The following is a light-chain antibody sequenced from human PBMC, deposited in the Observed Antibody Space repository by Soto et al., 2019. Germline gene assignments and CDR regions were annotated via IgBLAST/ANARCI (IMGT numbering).Light chain of an antibody. CDR1: QSVSRY. J-gene: IGKJ1*01. V-gene: IGKV3-15*01. Sequence: EIVMTQSPATLSVSPGETATLSCRASQSVSRYLAWYQHRPGQAPRLLIYDASTRATGIPARFSGSGSGTDFSLTISRLEPEDFAVYYCQQYGTSPLTFGQGTKVEIK. CDR2: DAS. CDR3: QQYGTSPLT.